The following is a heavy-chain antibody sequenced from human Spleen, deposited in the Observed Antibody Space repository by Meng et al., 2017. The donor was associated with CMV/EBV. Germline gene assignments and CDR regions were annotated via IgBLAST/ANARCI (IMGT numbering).Heavy chain of an antibody. J-gene: IGHJ4*02. V-gene: IGHV1-8*01. CDR3: ARGGSYYFDY. Sequence: ASVKVSCKASGYTFTSYDINWVRQATGQGLEWMGWMNPNSGNTGYAQKFQGRVTMTRDTSTSTVYMELSSLRSEDTAVYYCARGGSYYFDYWGQGTLVTVSS. CDR2: MNPNSGNT. CDR1: GYTFTSYD.